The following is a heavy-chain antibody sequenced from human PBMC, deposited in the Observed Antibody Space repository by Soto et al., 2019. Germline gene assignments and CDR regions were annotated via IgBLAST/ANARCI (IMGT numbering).Heavy chain of an antibody. CDR1: GGTFSSYA. CDR2: IIPIFGTA. D-gene: IGHD1-7*01. CDR3: AREGITGTAPLN. Sequence: RASVKVSCKASGGTFSSYAISWVRQAPGQGLEWMGGIIPIFGTANYAQKFQGRVTITADESTSTAYMELSSLRSEDTAVYYCAREGITGTAPLNWGQGTLVTVSS. V-gene: IGHV1-69*13. J-gene: IGHJ4*02.